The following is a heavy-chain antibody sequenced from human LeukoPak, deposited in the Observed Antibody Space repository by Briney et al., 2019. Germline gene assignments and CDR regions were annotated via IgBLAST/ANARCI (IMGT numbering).Heavy chain of an antibody. V-gene: IGHV3-9*01. D-gene: IGHD5-24*01. CDR3: AKDPREIRVFDY. CDR1: GFTFDDYA. J-gene: IGHJ4*02. CDR2: ISWNSGSI. Sequence: GRSLRLSCAASGFTFDDYAMHWVRQAPGKGLEWVSGISWNSGSIGYADSVKGRFTISRDNSKNTLFLQMNSLRAEDTAVYYCAKDPREIRVFDYWGQGTLVTVSS.